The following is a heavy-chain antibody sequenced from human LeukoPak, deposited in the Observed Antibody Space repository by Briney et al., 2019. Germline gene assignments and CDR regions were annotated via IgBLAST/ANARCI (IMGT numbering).Heavy chain of an antibody. CDR1: GFRAASGFTFRSYA. CDR3: AKDPNGDYVGAFDI. Sequence: GGSLRLSCAASGFRAASGFTFRSYAMTWVRQAPGKGLEWVSSIRGSGDGTNYADSVKGRFTISRDNSKNTLYLQMNYLRAEDTAVYYCAKDPNGDYVGAFDIWGQGTMVSVSS. J-gene: IGHJ3*02. V-gene: IGHV3-23*01. CDR2: IRGSGDGT. D-gene: IGHD4-17*01.